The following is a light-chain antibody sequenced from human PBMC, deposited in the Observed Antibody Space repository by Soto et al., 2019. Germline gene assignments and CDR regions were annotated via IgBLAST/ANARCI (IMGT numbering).Light chain of an antibody. J-gene: IGLJ2*01. Sequence: QLVLTQPPAASASLGASVKLTCTLSSGHRSYAIAWHQQQPERGPRYMMKINSDGSHRKGDGIPDRFSGSSSGAERYLTISSLQSEDEADYYCQSWGAGPHVVFGGGTKLTVL. CDR2: INSDGSH. CDR3: QSWGAGPHVV. V-gene: IGLV4-69*01. CDR1: SGHRSYA.